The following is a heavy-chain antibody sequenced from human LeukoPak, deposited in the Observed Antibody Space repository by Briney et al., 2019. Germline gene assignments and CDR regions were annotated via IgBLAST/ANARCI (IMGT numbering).Heavy chain of an antibody. Sequence: GGSLRLPCAASGFTFSSYSMNWVRQAPGKGLEWVSSISSSSSYIYYADSVKGRFTISRDNAKNSLYLQMNSLRAEDTAVYYCARALLNYGSGSYYFDYWGQGTLVTVSS. CDR1: GFTFSSYS. V-gene: IGHV3-21*01. CDR3: ARALLNYGSGSYYFDY. D-gene: IGHD3-10*01. J-gene: IGHJ4*02. CDR2: ISSSSSYI.